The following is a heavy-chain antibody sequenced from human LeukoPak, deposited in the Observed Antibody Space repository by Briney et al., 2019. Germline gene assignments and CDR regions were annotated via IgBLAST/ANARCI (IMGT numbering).Heavy chain of an antibody. Sequence: GGSLRLSCAASGFTFSNAWMSWVRQAPGKGLEWVGRIKSKTDGCTTDYAAPVKGRFTISRDDSKNTLYLQMNSLKTEDTAVYYCTTEPLGFGELLPRDYWGQGTLVTVSS. D-gene: IGHD3-10*01. CDR1: GFTFSNAW. V-gene: IGHV3-15*01. CDR3: TTEPLGFGELLPRDY. CDR2: IKSKTDGCTT. J-gene: IGHJ4*02.